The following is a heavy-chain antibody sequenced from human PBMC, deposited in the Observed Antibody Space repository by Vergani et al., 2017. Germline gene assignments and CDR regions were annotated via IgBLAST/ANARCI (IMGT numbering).Heavy chain of an antibody. CDR3: ARINCYCCSGYSLTRWHNWFDP. D-gene: IGHD3-3*01. Sequence: EVQLVESGGGLVQPGGSLRLSCAASGFIFSNYWMSWVRQAPGKGLEWVANINRDGSEKYYVYSVKGRFTISRDHAKNSLYLQMNNLRAEDTALYYCARINCYCCSGYSLTRWHNWFDPWGQGTLITFSS. CDR1: GFIFSNYW. CDR2: INRDGSEK. J-gene: IGHJ5*02. V-gene: IGHV3-7*01.